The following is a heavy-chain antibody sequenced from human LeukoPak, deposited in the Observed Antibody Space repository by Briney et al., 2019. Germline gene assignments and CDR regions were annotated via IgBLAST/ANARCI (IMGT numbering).Heavy chain of an antibody. J-gene: IGHJ4*02. CDR3: AREWVCGYDGPGLDY. V-gene: IGHV1-69*05. CDR2: IIPIFGTA. Sequence: GASVKVSCKASGGTFSSYAISWVRQAPGQGLEWMGRIIPIFGTANYAQKFQGRVTITTDESTSTAYMELSSLRSEDTAVYYCAREWVCGYDGPGLDYWGQGTLVTVSS. D-gene: IGHD5-12*01. CDR1: GGTFSSYA.